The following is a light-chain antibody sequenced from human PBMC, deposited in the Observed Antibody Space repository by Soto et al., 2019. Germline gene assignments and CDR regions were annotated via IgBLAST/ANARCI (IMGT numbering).Light chain of an antibody. CDR2: GAS. Sequence: EIVLTQSPGTLSLSPGERATLSCRASQSVSSSYLAWYQQKPGQAPRLLLYGASSRATGIPDRFSGSGSGTDFTLTISRLEPEDFAVYYCQQYGGSPWTFGHGTKVDI. CDR3: QQYGGSPWT. V-gene: IGKV3-20*01. J-gene: IGKJ1*01. CDR1: QSVSSSY.